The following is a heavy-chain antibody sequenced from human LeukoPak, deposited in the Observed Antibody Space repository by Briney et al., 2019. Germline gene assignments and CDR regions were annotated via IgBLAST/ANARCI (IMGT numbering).Heavy chain of an antibody. CDR2: IYYSGTT. D-gene: IGHD3-9*01. V-gene: IGHV4-61*01. CDR3: ARLLYFDWYGY. J-gene: IGHJ4*02. Sequence: SETLSLTCTVSGGSVSSGSYYWNWIRQPPGKGLEWIGYIYYSGTTNYNPSLKSRVTISLDTSKNQFSLKLNSVTAADTAVYYCARLLYFDWYGYWGQGNLVTVSS. CDR1: GGSVSSGSYY.